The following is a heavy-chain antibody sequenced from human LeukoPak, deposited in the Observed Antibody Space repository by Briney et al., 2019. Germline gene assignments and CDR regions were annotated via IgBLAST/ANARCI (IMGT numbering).Heavy chain of an antibody. D-gene: IGHD1-26*01. Sequence: GGSLRLSCTASGFTFGDYAMSWFRQAPGKGLEWVGFIRSKAYGGTTEYAASVKGRFTISRDDSKSIAYLQMNSLKTEDTAVYYCTTDLDGSYYFVDYWGQGTLVTVSS. J-gene: IGHJ4*02. CDR3: TTDLDGSYYFVDY. CDR2: IRSKAYGGTT. CDR1: GFTFGDYA. V-gene: IGHV3-49*03.